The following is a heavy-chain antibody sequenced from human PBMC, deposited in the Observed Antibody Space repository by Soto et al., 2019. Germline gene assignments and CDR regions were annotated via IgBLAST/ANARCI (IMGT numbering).Heavy chain of an antibody. D-gene: IGHD5-12*01. CDR1: GFTFSSYW. V-gene: IGHV3-7*01. J-gene: IGHJ6*02. Sequence: GGSLRLSCAASGFTFSSYWMSWVRQAPGKGLEWVANIKQDGSEKYYVDSVKGRFTISRDNAKNSLYLQMNSLRAEDTAVYYCARDPNIVANRSDVYYYYGMDVWGQGTTVTVSS. CDR2: IKQDGSEK. CDR3: ARDPNIVANRSDVYYYYGMDV.